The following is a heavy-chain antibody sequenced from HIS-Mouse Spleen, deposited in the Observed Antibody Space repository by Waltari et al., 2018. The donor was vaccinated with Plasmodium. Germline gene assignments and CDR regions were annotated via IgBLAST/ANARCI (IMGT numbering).Heavy chain of an antibody. V-gene: IGHV4-34*01. J-gene: IGHJ4*02. CDR2: INHSGST. CDR3: ARLVVVASKDSY. D-gene: IGHD2-15*01. Sequence: QVQLQQWGAGLLKPSETLSLTCAVYGGSFSGYYGGWIRQPPGKGLEWIGEINHSGSTNYNPSLKSRVTISVDTSKNQFSLKLSSVTAADTAVYYCARLVVVASKDSYWGQGTLVTVAS. CDR1: GGSFSGYY.